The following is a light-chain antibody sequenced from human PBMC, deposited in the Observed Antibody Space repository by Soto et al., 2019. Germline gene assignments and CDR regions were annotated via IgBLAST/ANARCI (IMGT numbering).Light chain of an antibody. CDR2: KES. J-gene: IGKJ1*01. CDR3: QQYNSYSPET. CDR1: QSISSW. Sequence: DIQMTQSPSTLSAAVGDRVTITCRASQSISSWLAWYQQKPGKAPKLLIYKESSLESGVPSRFSGSGSGTDFALYISSLQADDFATYYCQQYNSYSPETFGQGTKVEIK. V-gene: IGKV1-5*03.